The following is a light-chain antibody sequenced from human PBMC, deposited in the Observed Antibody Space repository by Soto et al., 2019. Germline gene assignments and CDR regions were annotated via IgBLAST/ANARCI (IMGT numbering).Light chain of an antibody. V-gene: IGKV1-17*01. CDR3: LQHTYLWT. CDR2: TAS. CDR1: QDISNN. J-gene: IGKJ1*01. Sequence: DIQMTQSPSSLSASVGDSVTITCRASQDISNNLGWFQQKPGKAPKRLIYTASSLQSGVPSRFSGSVSGTEFTLTISSLQPEDFATYYCLQHTYLWTFGQGTKVEIK.